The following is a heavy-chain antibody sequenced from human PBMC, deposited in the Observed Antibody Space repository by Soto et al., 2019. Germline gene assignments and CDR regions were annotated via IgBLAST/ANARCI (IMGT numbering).Heavy chain of an antibody. D-gene: IGHD4-17*01. CDR2: IYYSGST. CDR3: ARESADRTXTTIKRYYYYGMDV. J-gene: IGHJ6*02. V-gene: IGHV4-30-4*01. Sequence: SEARSLTCTVSGGSISSGDYYWSWIRQPPGKGLEWIGYIYYSGSTYYNPSLKSRVTISVDTSKNQFSLKLSSVTAADTAVYYCARESADRTXTTIKRYYYYGMDVWGQGTTVT. CDR1: GGSISSGDYY.